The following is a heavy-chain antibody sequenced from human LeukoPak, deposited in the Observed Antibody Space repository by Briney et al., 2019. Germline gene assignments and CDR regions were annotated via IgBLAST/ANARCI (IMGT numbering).Heavy chain of an antibody. V-gene: IGHV3-48*04. CDR1: GFTFSSYS. Sequence: PGGSLRLSCAASGFTFSSYSMNWVRQAPGKGLEWVSYISSSSSTIYYADSVKGRFTISRDNAKNSLYLQMNSLRAEDTAVYYCARDGTVTPYYYGMDVWGQGTTVTVSS. CDR3: ARDGTVTPYYYGMDV. D-gene: IGHD4-17*01. CDR2: ISSSSSTI. J-gene: IGHJ6*02.